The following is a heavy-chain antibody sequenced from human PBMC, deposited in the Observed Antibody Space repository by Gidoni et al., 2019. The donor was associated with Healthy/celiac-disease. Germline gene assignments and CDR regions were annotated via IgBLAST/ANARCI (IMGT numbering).Heavy chain of an antibody. D-gene: IGHD3-10*01. CDR2: ILYDGSKK. V-gene: IGHV3-30*03. J-gene: IGHJ6*03. Sequence: QVQLVQSGGGLVQRGRSLRLSCAASGFTFSDYVMYWVRQAPGEGLEWVALILYDGSKKYYADSVNGRFTMSRDNSKNTLYLQMNSLRDEDTAIYYCARPGKRGDYYYYMDVWGIGTTVTVSS. CDR1: GFTFSDYV. CDR3: ARPGKRGDYYYYMDV.